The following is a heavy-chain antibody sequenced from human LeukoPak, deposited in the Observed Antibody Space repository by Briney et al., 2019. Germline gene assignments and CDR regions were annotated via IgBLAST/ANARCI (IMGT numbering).Heavy chain of an antibody. Sequence: PGGSLGLSCAASRFTLSSYGMHWVRQAPGKGLEWVAVISYDGSSKYYADSVKGRFTISRDNSKNTLYLQMNSLRAEDTAVYYCARAAAGSYGMDVWGKGTTVTVSS. V-gene: IGHV3-30*03. CDR2: ISYDGSSK. CDR1: RFTLSSYG. J-gene: IGHJ6*04. D-gene: IGHD6-13*01. CDR3: ARAAAGSYGMDV.